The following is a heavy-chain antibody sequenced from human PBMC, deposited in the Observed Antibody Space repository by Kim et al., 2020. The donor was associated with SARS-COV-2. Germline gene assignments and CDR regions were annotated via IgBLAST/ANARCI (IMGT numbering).Heavy chain of an antibody. CDR3: ARDVEAYGDYDWYNYAMDV. CDR2: ISYNGANK. CDR1: GFTFVTYG. Sequence: GGSLRLSCVASGFTFVTYGMHWVRQAPGKGLEWVALISYNGANKYYIDSVKGRFTVSRDNSGNTLFLQMDSLKPEDTAVYYFARDVEAYGDYDWYNYAMDVWGQGTNVTVSS. J-gene: IGHJ6*02. D-gene: IGHD4-17*01. V-gene: IGHV3-30*03.